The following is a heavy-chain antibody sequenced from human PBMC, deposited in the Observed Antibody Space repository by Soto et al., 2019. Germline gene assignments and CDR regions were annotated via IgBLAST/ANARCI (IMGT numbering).Heavy chain of an antibody. J-gene: IGHJ6*03. Sequence: SETLSLTCTVSGGSISSYYWSWIWQPPGKGLEWIGYIYYSGSTNYNPSLKSRVTISVDTSKNQFSLKLSSVTAADTAVYYCASLWSLGDYHNYFMDVSGKGTTVRGSS. CDR1: GGSISSYY. D-gene: IGHD2-21*02. CDR2: IYYSGST. CDR3: ASLWSLGDYHNYFMDV. V-gene: IGHV4-59*08.